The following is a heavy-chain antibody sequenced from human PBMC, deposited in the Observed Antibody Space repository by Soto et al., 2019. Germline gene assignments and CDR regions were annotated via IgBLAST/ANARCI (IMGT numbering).Heavy chain of an antibody. V-gene: IGHV3-33*01. D-gene: IGHD1-26*01. CDR2: IWYDGSNK. CDR1: GFTFSSYG. Sequence: GGSLRLSCAASGFTFSSYGMHWVRQAPGKGLEWVAVIWYDGSNKYYADSVKGRFTISRGNSKNTLYLQMNSLRAEDTAVYYCARDLQVGATTFYWGQGTLVTVSS. CDR3: ARDLQVGATTFY. J-gene: IGHJ4*02.